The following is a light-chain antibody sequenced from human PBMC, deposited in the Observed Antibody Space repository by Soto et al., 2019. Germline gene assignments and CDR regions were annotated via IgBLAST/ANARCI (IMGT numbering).Light chain of an antibody. Sequence: QSALTQPPSVSGSPGQSVTISCTGTSSDVGSYNRVSWYQQPPGTAPKLMIYEVSNRPSGVPDRFSGSKSGNTASLTISVLPAEDEADYYCSSYTSSSTLGVFGTGTKLTVL. V-gene: IGLV2-18*02. CDR2: EVS. CDR1: SSDVGSYNR. J-gene: IGLJ1*01. CDR3: SSYTSSSTLGV.